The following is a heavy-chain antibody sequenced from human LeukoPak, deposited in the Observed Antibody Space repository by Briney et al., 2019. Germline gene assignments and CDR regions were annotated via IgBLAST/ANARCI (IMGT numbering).Heavy chain of an antibody. Sequence: GESLKISCKGSGYSFTSYWIGWVRQMPGKGLEWMGIIYPGDSDTRYSPSFQGQVTISADKSISTAYLQWSSLKASDTAMYYCARQRNDILTGYWLSTSAPFDYWGQGTLVTVSS. D-gene: IGHD3-9*01. CDR1: GYSFTSYW. V-gene: IGHV5-51*01. CDR2: IYPGDSDT. J-gene: IGHJ4*02. CDR3: ARQRNDILTGYWLSTSAPFDY.